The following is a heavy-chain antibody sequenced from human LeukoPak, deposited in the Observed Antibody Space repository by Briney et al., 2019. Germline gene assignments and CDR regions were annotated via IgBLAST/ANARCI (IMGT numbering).Heavy chain of an antibody. CDR3: ARAPMVRANVVDY. J-gene: IGHJ4*02. CDR1: GFTFRNYW. D-gene: IGHD4/OR15-4a*01. CDR2: TNIDGSTS. Sequence: PGGSLRLSCAASGFTFRNYWMHWVRQAPGKGLVWVSRTNIDGSTSTYADSVQGRFSISRDNAKNTLYLQMNSLRAEDTAEYYCARAPMVRANVVDYWGQGTLVTVSS. V-gene: IGHV3-74*01.